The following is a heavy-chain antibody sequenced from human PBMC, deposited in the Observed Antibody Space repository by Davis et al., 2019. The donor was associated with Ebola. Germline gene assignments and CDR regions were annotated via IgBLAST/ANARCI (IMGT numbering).Heavy chain of an antibody. V-gene: IGHV4-59*01. D-gene: IGHD3-3*01. CDR3: ARGRLLEWPPTFYGLDV. CDR1: GASISSYY. J-gene: IGHJ6*04. CDR2: RYNNGST. Sequence: SETLSLTCSVSGASISSYYWSWIRQAPGKGLEWIGFRYNNGSTNHNPSLQSRVIISIDTANKQISLKLSSVTAADTAVYYCARGRLLEWPPTFYGLDVWGKGTTVTVSS.